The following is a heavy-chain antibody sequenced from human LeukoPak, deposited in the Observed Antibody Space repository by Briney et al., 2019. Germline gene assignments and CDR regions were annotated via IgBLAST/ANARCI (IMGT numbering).Heavy chain of an antibody. D-gene: IGHD3-22*01. Sequence: GGSLRLSCSGSGFTFSSHPMHWVRQAPGRGLEYVSAISFDGRSTYYADSVKGRFTISRDNFKNTLYLQMSCLRVEDTAAYYCVKALYDSGGYYYAYWGQGTLVTVSS. V-gene: IGHV3-64D*06. J-gene: IGHJ4*02. CDR1: GFTFSSHP. CDR3: VKALYDSGGYYYAY. CDR2: ISFDGRST.